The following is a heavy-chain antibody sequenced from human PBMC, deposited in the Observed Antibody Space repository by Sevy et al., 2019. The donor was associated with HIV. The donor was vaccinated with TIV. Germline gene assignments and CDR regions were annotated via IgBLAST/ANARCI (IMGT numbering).Heavy chain of an antibody. CDR2: INIDGSST. V-gene: IGHV3-74*01. D-gene: IGHD2-8*02. Sequence: GGSLRLSCSGSGFSFSSHWMHWVRQVPGKGLLWVALINIDGSSTHYADSVKGRFTISRDTGKDTLYLQMNSLRAEDTAGYYCASEANSVLADDYYVAMVVLGRGTTVTVS. CDR1: GFSFSSHW. J-gene: IGHJ6*02. CDR3: ASEANSVLADDYYVAMVV.